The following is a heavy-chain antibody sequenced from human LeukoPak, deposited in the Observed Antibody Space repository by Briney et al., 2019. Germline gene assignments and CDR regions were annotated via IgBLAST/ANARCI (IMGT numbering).Heavy chain of an antibody. CDR3: ARGRVDTAMVISSYYYGMDV. J-gene: IGHJ6*04. Sequence: SETLSLTCAVYGGSFSGYYWSWIRQPPGRGVEWIGEINHSGSTNYNPSLKSRVTISVDTSKNQFSLKLSSVTAADTAVYYCARGRVDTAMVISSYYYGMDVWGKRTTVTVSS. D-gene: IGHD5-18*01. CDR1: GGSFSGYY. V-gene: IGHV4-34*01. CDR2: INHSGST.